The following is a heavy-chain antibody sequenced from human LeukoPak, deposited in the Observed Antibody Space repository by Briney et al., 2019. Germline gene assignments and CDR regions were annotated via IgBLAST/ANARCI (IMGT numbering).Heavy chain of an antibody. CDR2: IKQDGSEK. J-gene: IGHJ4*02. V-gene: IGHV3-7*01. CDR1: GFTFSSYW. Sequence: PGGSLRLSCAASGFTFSSYWMSWVRQAPGKGLEWVANIKQDGSEKYYVDSVKGRFTISRDNAKNSLYLQMNSPRAEDTAVYYCARVRCSSTSCYFALDYWGQGTLVTVSS. D-gene: IGHD2-2*01. CDR3: ARVRCSSTSCYFALDY.